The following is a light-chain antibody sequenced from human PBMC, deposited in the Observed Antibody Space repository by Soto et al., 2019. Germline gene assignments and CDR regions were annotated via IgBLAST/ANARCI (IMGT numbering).Light chain of an antibody. J-gene: IGKJ2*01. CDR2: GAS. CDR3: QQYGSSPLYT. V-gene: IGKV3-20*01. Sequence: EIVLTQSPGTLSLSPGERATLSCRASQSVSSSYLAWYQQKPDQAPRLLIYGASSRATGIPDRFSGSGSGTDFTLTISRLEPDYFAVYYCQQYGSSPLYTFGLGTKLEIK. CDR1: QSVSSSY.